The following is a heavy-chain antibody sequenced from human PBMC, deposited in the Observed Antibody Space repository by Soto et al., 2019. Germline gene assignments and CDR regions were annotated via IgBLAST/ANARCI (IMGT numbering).Heavy chain of an antibody. Sequence: PGGSLRLSCAASGFIFSSYGMNWVRQAPGKGLEWVSYINSSGSTLYYADYVKCPFTVARDNASHSLYLHMHSQRVEDTSEYFCARDSFPEYHNSTGYVEAFDPWGQGTVVTVSS. CDR2: INSSGSTL. V-gene: IGHV3-48*03. CDR3: ARDSFPEYHNSTGYVEAFDP. J-gene: IGHJ5*02. D-gene: IGHD3-22*01. CDR1: GFIFSSYG.